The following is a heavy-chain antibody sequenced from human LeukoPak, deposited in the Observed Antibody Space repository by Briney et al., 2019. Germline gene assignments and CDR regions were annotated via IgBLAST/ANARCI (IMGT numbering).Heavy chain of an antibody. V-gene: IGHV4-4*09. J-gene: IGHJ4*02. Sequence: SETLSLTCTVSGDSIGGYYWSWIRKPPGKGLDWIVCIHSGGGTKYNPSLRSRVTISVATSRNQFSLKLTSGTAADTAVYYCARGHNFWSGFYPWFDFWGQGTLVTVSS. D-gene: IGHD3-3*01. CDR2: IHSGGGT. CDR1: GDSIGGYY. CDR3: ARGHNFWSGFYPWFDF.